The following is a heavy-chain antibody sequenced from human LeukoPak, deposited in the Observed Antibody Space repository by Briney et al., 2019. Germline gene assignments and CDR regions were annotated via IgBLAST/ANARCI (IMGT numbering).Heavy chain of an antibody. J-gene: IGHJ6*02. V-gene: IGHV1-18*01. D-gene: IGHD6-13*01. CDR1: GYTFTSYG. Sequence: ASVKVSCKASGYTFTSYGISWVRQAPGQGLEWMGWISAYNGNTNYAQKLQGRVTMTTDTSTSTAYMELRSLRSDDTAVYYCARWIAAAGPLAYYYYGMDVWGQGTTVTVSS. CDR2: ISAYNGNT. CDR3: ARWIAAAGPLAYYYYGMDV.